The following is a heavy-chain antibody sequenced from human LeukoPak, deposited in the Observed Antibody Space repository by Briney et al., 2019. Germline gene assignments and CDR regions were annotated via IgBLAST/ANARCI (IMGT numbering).Heavy chain of an antibody. V-gene: IGHV5-51*01. CDR2: IYPGDSDT. J-gene: IGHJ4*02. D-gene: IGHD3-10*01. CDR1: GSIFTSYW. Sequence: GASLQISCQGSGSIFTSYWIGWVRHVPGKGLEYMGIIYPGDSDTRYSPSFQGQVTISADKSISTAYLQWSSLKASGTAMYYCATRVGYGSFCDYWGQGTLVTVSS. CDR3: ATRVGYGSFCDY.